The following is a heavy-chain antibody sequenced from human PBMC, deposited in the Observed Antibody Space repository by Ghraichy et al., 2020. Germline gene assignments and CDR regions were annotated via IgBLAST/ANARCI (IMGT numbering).Heavy chain of an antibody. D-gene: IGHD2-2*02. V-gene: IGHV1-46*01. CDR1: GYTFTSYY. J-gene: IGHJ6*02. Sequence: ASVKVSCKASGYTFTSYYMHWVRQAPGQGLEWMGIINPSGGSTSYAQKFQGRVTMTRDTSTSTVYMELSSLRSEDTAVYYCARDRIVVVPAAISPYYYYGMDVWGQGTTVTVSS. CDR3: ARDRIVVVPAAISPYYYYGMDV. CDR2: INPSGGST.